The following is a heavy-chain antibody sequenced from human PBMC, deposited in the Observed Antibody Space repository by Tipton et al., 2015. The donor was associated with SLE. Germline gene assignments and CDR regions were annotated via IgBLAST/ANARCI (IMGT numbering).Heavy chain of an antibody. CDR3: AKGRTGDEDYFDY. J-gene: IGHJ4*02. V-gene: IGHV3-23*03. CDR1: GFTFSSYA. D-gene: IGHD7-27*01. Sequence: SLRLSCAASGFTFSSYAMSWVRQAPGKGLEWVSVIYSGGSSTYYADSVKDRFTISRDNSKNTLYLQMNSLRAEDTAVYYCAKGRTGDEDYFDYWGQGTLVTVSS. CDR2: IYSGGSST.